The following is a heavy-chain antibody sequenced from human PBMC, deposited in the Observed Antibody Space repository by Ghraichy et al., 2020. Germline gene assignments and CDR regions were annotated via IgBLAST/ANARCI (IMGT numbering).Heavy chain of an antibody. V-gene: IGHV3-74*01. D-gene: IGHD5-12*01. CDR3: SKYLSGRDDS. CDR2: INEDGRIT. J-gene: IGHJ4*02. CDR1: GYTFNRYW. Sequence: LSLTCAASGYTFNRYWMHWVRQVPGKGPVWVSRINEDGRITNYADSVKGRFTIFRDNAKNTLYLQMNSLRAEDTALYYCSKYLSGRDDSWGRGTLVTVSS.